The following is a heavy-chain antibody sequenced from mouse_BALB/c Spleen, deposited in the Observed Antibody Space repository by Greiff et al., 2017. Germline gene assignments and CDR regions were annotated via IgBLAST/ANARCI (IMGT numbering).Heavy chain of an antibody. D-gene: IGHD3-3*01. CDR1: GFAFSSYD. CDR3: ARHREGYYYAMDY. V-gene: IGHV5-12-1*01. Sequence: EVQGVESGGGLVKPGGSLKLSCAASGFAFSSYDMSWVRQTPEKRLEWVAYISSGGGSTYYPDTVKGRFTISRDNAKNTLYLQMSSLKSEDTAMYYCARHREGYYYAMDYWGQGTSVTISS. J-gene: IGHJ4*01. CDR2: ISSGGGST.